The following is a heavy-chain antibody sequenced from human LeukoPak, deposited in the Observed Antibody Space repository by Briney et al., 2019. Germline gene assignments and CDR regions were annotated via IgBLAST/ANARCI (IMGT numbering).Heavy chain of an antibody. D-gene: IGHD3-10*01. Sequence: QPGGSLRLSCTVSGFNFREHWMSWVRQAPGKGLEWVSTIGSNVGNTYYADSVKGRFTISRDNSNNTLSLQMNSLRAEDTAVYYCANRGRYYFDFWGQGTLVTVSS. CDR3: ANRGRYYFDF. J-gene: IGHJ4*02. CDR2: IGSNVGNT. V-gene: IGHV3-23*01. CDR1: GFNFREHW.